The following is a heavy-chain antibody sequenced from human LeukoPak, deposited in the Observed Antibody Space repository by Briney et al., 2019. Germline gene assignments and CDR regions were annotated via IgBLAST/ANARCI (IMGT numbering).Heavy chain of an antibody. CDR1: GYTFTGYY. CDR3: ARGVRGSSWYYYFDY. V-gene: IGHV1-2*02. D-gene: IGHD6-13*01. Sequence: ASVTVSRKASGYTFTGYYMHWVRQAPGQGHEWMGWINPNSGGTNYAQKFQGRVTMTRDTSISTAYMELSRLRSDDTAVYYCARGVRGSSWYYYFDYWGQGTLVTVSS. J-gene: IGHJ4*02. CDR2: INPNSGGT.